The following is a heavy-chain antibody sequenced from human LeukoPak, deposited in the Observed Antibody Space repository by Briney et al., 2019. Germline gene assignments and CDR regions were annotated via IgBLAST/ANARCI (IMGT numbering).Heavy chain of an antibody. CDR1: GYTFTSYD. CDR2: MNPNSGNT. CDR3: ARGLWIGELWYFDY. D-gene: IGHD3-10*01. J-gene: IGHJ4*02. Sequence: ASVKVSCKASGYTFTSYDINWVRQATGQGLEWMGWMNPNSGNTGYAQKFQGRVTITRNTSISTAYMELSSLRSEDTAVYYCARGLWIGELWYFDYWGQRTLVTVSS. V-gene: IGHV1-8*03.